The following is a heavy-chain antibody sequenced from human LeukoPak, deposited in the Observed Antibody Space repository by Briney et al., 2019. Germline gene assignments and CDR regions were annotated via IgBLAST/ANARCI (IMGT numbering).Heavy chain of an antibody. D-gene: IGHD3-10*01. CDR2: INAGNGNT. J-gene: IGHJ5*02. V-gene: IGHV1-3*01. CDR1: GYTFTSYA. CDR3: ARVGLLWFGSKFDP. Sequence: GASVKVSCKASGYTFTSYAMHWVRQAPGQRLEWMGWINAGNGNTKYSQKFQGRVTITRDTSASTAYMELSSLRSEDTAVYYCARVGLLWFGSKFDPWGQGTLVTVSS.